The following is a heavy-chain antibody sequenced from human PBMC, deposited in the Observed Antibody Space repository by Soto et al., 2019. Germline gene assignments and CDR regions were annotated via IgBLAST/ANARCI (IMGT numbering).Heavy chain of an antibody. CDR2: IIPSFGTA. Sequence: AVNPCCKACVSTITRYAIRWVRQAPGQGLECMGGIIPSFGTANYAQKFQGRVTITADESTSTAYMELSSLRSEDTAVYFCARLRVLDWLQTSHYCGLYVWG. J-gene: IGHJ6*02. D-gene: IGHD3-3*01. CDR1: VSTITRYA. V-gene: IGHV1-69*13. CDR3: ARLRVLDWLQTSHYCGLYV.